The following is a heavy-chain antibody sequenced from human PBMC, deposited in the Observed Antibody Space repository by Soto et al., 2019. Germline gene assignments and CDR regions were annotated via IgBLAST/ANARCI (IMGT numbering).Heavy chain of an antibody. CDR1: SGSISSSNW. CDR2: IYHSGST. J-gene: IGHJ5*02. V-gene: IGHV4-4*02. Sequence: QVQLQESGPGLVKPSGTLSLTCAVSSGSISSSNWWSWVRQPPGKGLEWIGEIYHSGSTNYNPSLKSRVTIAVDKSKNQFSLKLSSVTAADTAVYYCARLVIGQWLVRGWFDPWGQGTLVTVSS. CDR3: ARLVIGQWLVRGWFDP. D-gene: IGHD6-19*01.